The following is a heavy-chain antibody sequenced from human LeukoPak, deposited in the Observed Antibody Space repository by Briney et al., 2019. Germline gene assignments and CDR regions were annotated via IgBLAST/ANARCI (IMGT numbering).Heavy chain of an antibody. V-gene: IGHV4-59*01. D-gene: IGHD6-6*01. Sequence: SETLSLTCTVSGGSISSYYWSWIRQPPGKGLEWIGYIYYSGSTNYNPSLKSRVTISVDTSKNQFSLKLSSVTAADTAVYYCARTQSSSPDHDAFDIWGQGTMVTVSS. J-gene: IGHJ3*02. CDR1: GGSISSYY. CDR2: IYYSGST. CDR3: ARTQSSSPDHDAFDI.